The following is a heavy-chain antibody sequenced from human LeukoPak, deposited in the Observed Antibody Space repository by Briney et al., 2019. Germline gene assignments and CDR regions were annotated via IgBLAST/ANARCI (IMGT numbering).Heavy chain of an antibody. V-gene: IGHV4-34*01. J-gene: IGHJ5*02. Sequence: SETPSLTCAVYGGSFSAYYWSWIRQPPGKGLEWIGEIDHSGDTNYNPSLKSRVTMSVDTSKNQISLKVTSVTAADTAVYYCAKGGPEASAGLSWFDPWGQGTLVTVSS. D-gene: IGHD1-14*01. CDR3: AKGGPEASAGLSWFDP. CDR2: IDHSGDT. CDR1: GGSFSAYY.